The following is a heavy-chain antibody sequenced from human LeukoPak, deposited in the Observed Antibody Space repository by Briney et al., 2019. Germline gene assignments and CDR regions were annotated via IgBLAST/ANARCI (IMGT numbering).Heavy chain of an antibody. CDR1: GYTFTGYY. D-gene: IGHD3-22*01. CDR2: INPNSGGT. V-gene: IGHV1-2*02. J-gene: IGHJ1*01. CDR3: ARVEGGWDSSGYYFEYFQH. Sequence: ASVKVSCKASGYTFTGYYMHWVRQAPGQGLEWMGWINPNSGGTNYAQKFQGRVTMTRDTSISTAYMELSRLRSDDPAVYYCARVEGGWDSSGYYFEYFQHWGQGTLVTVSS.